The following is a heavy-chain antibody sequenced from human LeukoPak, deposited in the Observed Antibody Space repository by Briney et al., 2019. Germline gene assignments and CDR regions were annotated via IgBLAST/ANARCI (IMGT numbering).Heavy chain of an antibody. Sequence: PGGSLRLSCAASGFTFDDYGMSWVRQAPGKGLEGVSGINWNGGSTGYADSVKGRFIISRDNAKNSLYLQMNSLRAEDTALYHCARVSPTNYDFWSGYPSRYNWFDPWGQGTLVTVSS. CDR2: INWNGGST. D-gene: IGHD3-3*01. CDR1: GFTFDDYG. J-gene: IGHJ5*02. V-gene: IGHV3-20*01. CDR3: ARVSPTNYDFWSGYPSRYNWFDP.